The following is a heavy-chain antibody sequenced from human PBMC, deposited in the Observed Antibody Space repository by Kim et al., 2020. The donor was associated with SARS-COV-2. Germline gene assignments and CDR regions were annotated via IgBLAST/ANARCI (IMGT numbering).Heavy chain of an antibody. D-gene: IGHD2-21*01. CDR1: GGSFSNYY. CDR2: INHSGST. CDR3: PRIEVFDFAS. V-gene: IGHV4-34*01. Sequence: SETLSLTCAVYGGSFSNYYWSWIRQPPGKGLEWIGAINHSGSTTYNPSLKSRVTLPVHTPKNQSSLNLSSVTAAATAAYSCPRIEVFDFASWGQGTL. J-gene: IGHJ4*02.